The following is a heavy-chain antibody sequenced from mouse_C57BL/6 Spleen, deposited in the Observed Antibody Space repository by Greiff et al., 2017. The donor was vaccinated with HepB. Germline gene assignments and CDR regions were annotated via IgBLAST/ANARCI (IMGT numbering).Heavy chain of an antibody. CDR2: INYDGSST. Sequence: DVKLVESEGGLVQPGSSMKLSCTASGFTFSDYYMAWVRQVPEKGLEWVANINYDGSSTYYLDSLKSRFIISRDNAKNILYLQMSSLKSEDTATYYCARGGAITTPVEEYFDVWGTGTTVTVSS. CDR3: ARGGAITTPVEEYFDV. D-gene: IGHD1-1*01. V-gene: IGHV5-16*01. J-gene: IGHJ1*03. CDR1: GFTFSDYY.